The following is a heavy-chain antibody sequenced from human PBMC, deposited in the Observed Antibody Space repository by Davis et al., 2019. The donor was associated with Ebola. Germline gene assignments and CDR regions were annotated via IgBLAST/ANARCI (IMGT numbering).Heavy chain of an antibody. J-gene: IGHJ5*02. Sequence: SVKVSCKASGGTFSSYGISWVRQAPGQGLEWMGGIIPIFGTANYAQKFQGRVTITADESTSTAYMELSSLRSEDTAVYYCAASTRIWFDPWGQGTLVTVSS. D-gene: IGHD2-2*01. CDR3: AASTRIWFDP. V-gene: IGHV1-69*13. CDR2: IIPIFGTA. CDR1: GGTFSSYG.